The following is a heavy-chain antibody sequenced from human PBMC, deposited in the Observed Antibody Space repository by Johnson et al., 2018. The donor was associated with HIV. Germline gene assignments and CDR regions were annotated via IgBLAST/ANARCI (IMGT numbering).Heavy chain of an antibody. CDR3: AKDRILSGYGPGAFDI. D-gene: IGHD5-12*01. Sequence: QVQLVESGGGVVQPGGSLRLSCAASGFTFNTYGMDWVRQAPGKGLEWVAFIRYDGNSKYYIDSVKGRFTISRDNSKNTLYLQMNSLRAEDTAVYYCAKDRILSGYGPGAFDIWGQGTMVTVSS. J-gene: IGHJ3*02. CDR1: GFTFNTYG. CDR2: IRYDGNSK. V-gene: IGHV3-30*02.